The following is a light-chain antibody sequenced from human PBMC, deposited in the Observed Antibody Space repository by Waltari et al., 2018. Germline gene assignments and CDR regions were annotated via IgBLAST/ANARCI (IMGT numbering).Light chain of an antibody. CDR3: QSYDSSLRGRV. CDR2: GTA. Sequence: QSVLTQPPSVSGAPGQRVIISCTGSSSHIGSNHEVHWYKQLPGTAPNPPMYGTANRPSGVPDRFSGSKSGMSASLAITGLQADDEADYYCQSYDSSLRGRVFGGGTKLTVL. CDR1: SSHIGSNHE. V-gene: IGLV1-40*01. J-gene: IGLJ3*02.